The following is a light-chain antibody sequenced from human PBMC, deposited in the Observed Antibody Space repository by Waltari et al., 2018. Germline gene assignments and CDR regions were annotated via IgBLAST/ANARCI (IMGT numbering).Light chain of an antibody. V-gene: IGKV3-20*01. CDR1: QSVSRS. CDR3: QHYLRFPVT. Sequence: EIVLTQSPGTLSLSLGEGATLSCRAIQSVSRSLAWYQQKPGQAPRLLNYGASTRATGSPDRFSGSGSGTDFSLNISRLEPDDFAVYYCQHYLRFPVTFGQGTTVEI. J-gene: IGKJ1*01. CDR2: GAS.